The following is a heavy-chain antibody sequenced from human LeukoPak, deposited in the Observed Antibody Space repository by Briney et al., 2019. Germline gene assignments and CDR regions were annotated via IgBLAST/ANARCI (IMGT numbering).Heavy chain of an antibody. V-gene: IGHV3-9*01. CDR1: GFIFNNYA. J-gene: IGHJ4*02. CDR2: IGWNSGSI. Sequence: GGSLRLSCAGSGFIFNNYAMHWVRQPPGKGLEWVSGIGWNSGSIDYADSVKSRFTISRDNAKNSLYLQMNSLRVEDTAFYYCAKDNRRHYTSGPNPDSLHWGQGALVTVSS. CDR3: AKDNRRHYTSGPNPDSLH. D-gene: IGHD6-19*01.